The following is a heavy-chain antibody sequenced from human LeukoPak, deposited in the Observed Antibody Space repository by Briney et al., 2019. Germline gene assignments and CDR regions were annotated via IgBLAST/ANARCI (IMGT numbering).Heavy chain of an antibody. D-gene: IGHD1-1*01. CDR3: ATTRLGLSGIY. Sequence: GESLKISCATSGFTFSSYAMHWVRQAPGKGPEYVSAISSNGGSTYYANSVKGRFTISRDNSKNTLYLQMGSLRAEDMAVYYCATTRLGLSGIYWGQGTLVTVSS. V-gene: IGHV3-64*01. CDR1: GFTFSSYA. J-gene: IGHJ4*02. CDR2: ISSNGGST.